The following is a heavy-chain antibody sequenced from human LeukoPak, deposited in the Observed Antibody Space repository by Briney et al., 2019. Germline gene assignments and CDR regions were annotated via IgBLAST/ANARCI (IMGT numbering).Heavy chain of an antibody. D-gene: IGHD2-15*01. J-gene: IGHJ4*02. V-gene: IGHV3-11*05. CDR3: GRVLVGAADY. CDR1: GVTFSDYY. Sequence: GGSLRLSCAASGVTFSDYYMSWFRQAPGKGLEWLSYISGTSTYTNFADSVKGRFTISRDNAKNSLFLQMNGLRAEDTAVYYCGRVLVGAADYWGQGTLVTVSS. CDR2: ISGTSTYT.